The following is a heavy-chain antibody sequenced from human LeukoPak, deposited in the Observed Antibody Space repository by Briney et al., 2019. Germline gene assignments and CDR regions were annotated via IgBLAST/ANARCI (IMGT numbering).Heavy chain of an antibody. CDR2: IKQGGSEK. Sequence: PGGSLRLSCAASGFTFSGYWMSWVRQAPGKGLEWVANIKQGGSEKYYVDSVKGRFTISRDNAKNSLYLQMNSLRAEDTAVYYCARSFVYYDSLDYWGQGTLVTVSS. D-gene: IGHD3-22*01. CDR3: ARSFVYYDSLDY. J-gene: IGHJ4*02. V-gene: IGHV3-7*01. CDR1: GFTFSGYW.